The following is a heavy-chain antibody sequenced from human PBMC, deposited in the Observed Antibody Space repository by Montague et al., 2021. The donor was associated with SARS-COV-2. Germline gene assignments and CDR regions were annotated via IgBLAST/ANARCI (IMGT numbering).Heavy chain of an antibody. J-gene: IGHJ6*02. CDR3: ARDTRITMLVVVNRYGMDG. V-gene: IGHV4-39*07. D-gene: IGHD3-22*01. CDR1: GGAISSSSYY. Sequence: ETLSLTCTVSGGAISSSSYYWGWIRQPPGKGLEWIGSIYYSGSTYYXPSLKSRVTISVDTSKNQFSLKLSSVTAADTAVYYCARDTRITMLVVVNRYGMDGWGQGTTVTVSS. CDR2: IYYSGST.